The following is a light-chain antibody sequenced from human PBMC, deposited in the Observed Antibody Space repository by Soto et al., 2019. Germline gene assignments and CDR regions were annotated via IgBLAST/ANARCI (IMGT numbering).Light chain of an antibody. CDR3: GTWDTSLSAVV. CDR1: FSNIGKNY. V-gene: IGLV1-51*01. Sequence: QSVLTQPPSVSAAPGQKVTISCSGSFSNIGKNYVSWYQRLPGTAPKLLIYDNNERSSGIPDRFSGSKSGTSATLGIAELQTGDEADYYCGTWDTSLSAVVFGGGTKLTVL. CDR2: DNN. J-gene: IGLJ2*01.